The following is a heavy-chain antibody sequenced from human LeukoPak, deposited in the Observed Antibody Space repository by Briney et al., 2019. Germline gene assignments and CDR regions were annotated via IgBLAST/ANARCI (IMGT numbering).Heavy chain of an antibody. J-gene: IGHJ3*02. V-gene: IGHV3-23*01. CDR2: ISGSGGST. Sequence: GGSLRLSCTASGFTFGDYAMSWVRQAPGKGLEWVSAISGSGGSTYYADSVKGRFTISRDNSKNTLYLQMNSLRAEDTAVYYCAKEDDVVVVPAASAPSAFDIWGQGTMVTVSS. D-gene: IGHD2-2*01. CDR3: AKEDDVVVVPAASAPSAFDI. CDR1: GFTFGDYA.